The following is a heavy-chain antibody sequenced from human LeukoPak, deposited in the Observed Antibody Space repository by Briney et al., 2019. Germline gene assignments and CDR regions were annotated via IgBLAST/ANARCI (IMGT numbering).Heavy chain of an antibody. D-gene: IGHD2-21*02. V-gene: IGHV1-46*01. J-gene: IGHJ3*02. CDR2: IYPMDGST. CDR1: GYTFTSNY. CDR3: ARDRESYCGGDCPRGVAFDI. Sequence: ASVKVSCKASGYTFTSNYIHWVRQAPGQGLEWMGMIYPMDGSTSYAQKFQGRVTVTRDTSTSTVHMELSGLRSEDTAVYYCARDRESYCGGDCPRGVAFDIWGQGTMVTVSS.